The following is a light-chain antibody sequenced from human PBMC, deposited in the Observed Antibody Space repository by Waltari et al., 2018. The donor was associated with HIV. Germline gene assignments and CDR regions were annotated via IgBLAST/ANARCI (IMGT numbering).Light chain of an antibody. CDR1: QTISTW. V-gene: IGKV1-5*03. CDR2: KAS. J-gene: IGKJ1*01. CDR3: QQYFSPTWT. Sequence: IQMTQSPSTLSASVGARVTITCRASQTISTWLAWYQQKPGKGPKLLIYKASVLQSGVSSRFSGSGSGTEFTLTISSLQPDDFATYYCQQYFSPTWTFGQGTKVDI.